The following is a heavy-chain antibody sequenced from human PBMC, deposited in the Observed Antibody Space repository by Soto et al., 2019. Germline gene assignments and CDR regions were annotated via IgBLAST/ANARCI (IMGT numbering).Heavy chain of an antibody. D-gene: IGHD3-10*01. CDR1: GFSLTTSGVS. V-gene: IGHV2-5*02. CDR2: IYWDDDK. J-gene: IGHJ6*02. Sequence: QITLKESGPTLVKPTQTLTLTCTFSGFSLTTSGVSVGWIRQPPGKALEWLTLIYWDDDKRYSPSLKNRLTITKDTSKNQVVLTMTNMDPLDTATYYCTHSDVVGDHYYALDVWGQGTTVTVSS. CDR3: THSDVVGDHYYALDV.